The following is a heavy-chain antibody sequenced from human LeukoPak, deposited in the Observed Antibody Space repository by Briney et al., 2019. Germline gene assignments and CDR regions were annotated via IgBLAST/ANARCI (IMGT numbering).Heavy chain of an antibody. V-gene: IGHV4-61*02. D-gene: IGHD5-24*01. Sequence: PSQTLSLTCSVSGWSIRRGTYYWGWIRQPAGKGLEWIGRARSPGSTDFNPFDYNPSFKSRVTISVDTPKNQFSLKLSSVTAADTAVYYCATRRDGYPYYFDYWGQGTLVTVSS. CDR1: GWSIRRGTYY. CDR3: ATRRDGYPYYFDY. J-gene: IGHJ4*02. CDR2: ARSPGST.